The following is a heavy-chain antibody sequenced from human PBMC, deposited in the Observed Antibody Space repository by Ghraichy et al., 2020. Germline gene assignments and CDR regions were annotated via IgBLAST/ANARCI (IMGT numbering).Heavy chain of an antibody. CDR1: GGSISSSSYY. CDR2: IYYSGST. CDR3: AIAPLTPGGKLSIDAFDI. D-gene: IGHD4-23*01. Sequence: SETLSLTCTVSGGSISSSSYYWGWIRQPPGKGLEWIGSIYYSGSTYYNPSLKSRVTISVDTSKNQFSLKLSSVTAADTAVYYCAIAPLTPGGKLSIDAFDIWGQGTMVTVSS. V-gene: IGHV4-39*01. J-gene: IGHJ3*02.